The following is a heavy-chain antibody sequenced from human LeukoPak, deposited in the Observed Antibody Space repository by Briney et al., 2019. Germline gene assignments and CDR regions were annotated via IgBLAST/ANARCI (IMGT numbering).Heavy chain of an antibody. CDR2: IIPIFGTA. D-gene: IGHD2-2*01. Sequence: GSSVKVSCKASGGTFSSYAISWVRQAPGQGLEWMGGIIPIFGTANYAQKFQGRVTITADGSTSTGYMELSSLRSEDTAVYYCAGLVVPAANYYYYMDVWGKGTTVTVSS. J-gene: IGHJ6*03. V-gene: IGHV1-69*01. CDR1: GGTFSSYA. CDR3: AGLVVPAANYYYYMDV.